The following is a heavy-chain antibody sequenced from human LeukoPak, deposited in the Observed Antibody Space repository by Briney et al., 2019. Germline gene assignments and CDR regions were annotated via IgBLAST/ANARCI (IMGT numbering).Heavy chain of an antibody. J-gene: IGHJ5*02. CDR2: IYYSGST. Sequence: SETLSLTCTVSGGSISSGGYYWSWIRQHPGKGLEWIGYIYYSGSTYYNPSLKSRVTISVDTSKNQFSLKLSSVTAADTAVYYCAPDPDDSRTNWFDPWGQGTLVTVSS. D-gene: IGHD3-22*01. CDR1: GGSISSGGYY. V-gene: IGHV4-31*03. CDR3: APDPDDSRTNWFDP.